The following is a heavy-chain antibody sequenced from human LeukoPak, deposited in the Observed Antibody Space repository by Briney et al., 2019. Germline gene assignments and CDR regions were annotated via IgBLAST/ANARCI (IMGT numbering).Heavy chain of an antibody. D-gene: IGHD3-22*01. CDR2: INHSGST. CDR1: GGSFSGYY. Sequence: KPSETLSLTCAVYGGSFSGYYWSWIRQPPGKGLEWIGEINHSGSTNYNPSLKSRVTISVDTSKNQFSLKLSSVTAADTAVYYSTRCHYYDSSGYPLYYYYYGMDVWGQGTTVTVSS. V-gene: IGHV4-34*01. J-gene: IGHJ6*02. CDR3: TRCHYYDSSGYPLYYYYYGMDV.